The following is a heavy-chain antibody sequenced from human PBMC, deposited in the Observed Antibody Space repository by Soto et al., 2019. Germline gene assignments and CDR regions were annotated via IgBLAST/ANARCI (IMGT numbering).Heavy chain of an antibody. CDR2: ISGSGGSA. V-gene: IGHV3-23*01. Sequence: GGSLRLSXAASGFSFSKYAMNWVRQAPGKGLEWVSVISGSGGSASCSDSVQGRFTISRDKSNNTLYLQMNSLRADDTAIYSCVREASGWYTRGSFDFWGRQTMCTVAS. CDR3: VREASGWYTRGSFDF. J-gene: IGHJ3*01. CDR1: GFSFSKYA. D-gene: IGHD6-19*01.